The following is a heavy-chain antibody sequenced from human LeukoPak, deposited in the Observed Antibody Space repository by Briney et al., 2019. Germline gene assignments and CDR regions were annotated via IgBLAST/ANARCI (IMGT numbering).Heavy chain of an antibody. D-gene: IGHD1-1*01. CDR2: IQFDGSDI. CDR3: AKEKQLEPFDC. J-gene: IGHJ4*02. CDR1: GFTFSSYW. Sequence: GSLRLSCAASGFTFSSYWMSWVRQAPGKGLEWVAFIQFDGSDIFYADSVKGRFSVSRDNSKNTLYLQMNSLRAEDTAAYYCAKEKQLEPFDCWGQGTLVTVSS. V-gene: IGHV3-30*02.